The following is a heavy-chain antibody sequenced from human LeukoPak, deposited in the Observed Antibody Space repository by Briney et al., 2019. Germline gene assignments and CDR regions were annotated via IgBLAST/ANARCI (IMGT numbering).Heavy chain of an antibody. CDR2: ISYDGSNK. CDR3: ARDQTSGSLIYYFDY. Sequence: GGSLRLSCAASGFTFSSYAMHWARQAPGKGLEWVAVISYDGSNKYYADSVKGRFAISRDNSENTLYLQMNSLRAEDTAVYYCARDQTSGSLIYYFDYWGQGTLVTVSS. D-gene: IGHD1-26*01. J-gene: IGHJ4*02. CDR1: GFTFSSYA. V-gene: IGHV3-30*09.